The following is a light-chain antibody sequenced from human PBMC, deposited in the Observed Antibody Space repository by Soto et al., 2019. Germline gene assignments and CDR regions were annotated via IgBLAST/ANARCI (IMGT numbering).Light chain of an antibody. CDR1: QGISNW. J-gene: IGKJ3*01. Sequence: DLPMTQSPSFVSASVGDRVTITCRASQGISNWLAWYQQKPGKAPKLLIYATSNLQGGVPSRFSGSGSGTDFTLTIGSLQPEDSATYYCQQSSSFPLTFGPGTKVDIK. V-gene: IGKV1-12*01. CDR3: QQSSSFPLT. CDR2: ATS.